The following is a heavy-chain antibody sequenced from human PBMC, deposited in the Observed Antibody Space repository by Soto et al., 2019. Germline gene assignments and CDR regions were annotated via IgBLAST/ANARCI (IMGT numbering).Heavy chain of an antibody. CDR3: ARSIVVVTAVDY. V-gene: IGHV1-3*05. J-gene: IGHJ4*02. D-gene: IGHD2-21*02. CDR2: INAGNGNT. CDR1: GYTFTSYA. Sequence: QVQLVQSGAEEKKPGASVKVSCKASGYTFTSYAMHWVHQAPGQRLEWMGWINAGNGNTKYSQKFQGRVTITRDTSASTAYMELSSLRSEDTAVYYCARSIVVVTAVDYWGQGTLVTVSS.